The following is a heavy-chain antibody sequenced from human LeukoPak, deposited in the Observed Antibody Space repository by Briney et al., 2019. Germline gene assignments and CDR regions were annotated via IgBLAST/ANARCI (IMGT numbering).Heavy chain of an antibody. V-gene: IGHV1-18*01. CDR1: GGTFSSYG. J-gene: IGHJ6*03. D-gene: IGHD5-18*01. Sequence: GASVKVSCKASGGTFSSYGISWVRQAPGQGLEWMGWISAYNGNTNYAQKLQGRVTMTTDTSTSTAYMELRSLRSDDTAVYYCARLSPGYSYGEEDYYYYYMDVWGKGTTVTVSS. CDR3: ARLSPGYSYGEEDYYYYYMDV. CDR2: ISAYNGNT.